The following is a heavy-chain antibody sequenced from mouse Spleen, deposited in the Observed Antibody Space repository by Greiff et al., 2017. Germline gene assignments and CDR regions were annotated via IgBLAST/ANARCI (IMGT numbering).Heavy chain of an antibody. CDR1: GYTFTSYW. J-gene: IGHJ4*01. D-gene: IGHD2-14*01. CDR3: ARSGEYYRYDYAMDY. Sequence: QVQLQQPGTELVKPGASVKLSCKASGYTFTSYWMHWVKQRPGQGLEWIGNINPSNGGTNYNEKFKSKATLTVDKSSSTAYMQLSSLTSEDSAVYYCARSGEYYRYDYAMDYWGQGTSVTVSS. CDR2: INPSNGGT. V-gene: IGHV1-53*01.